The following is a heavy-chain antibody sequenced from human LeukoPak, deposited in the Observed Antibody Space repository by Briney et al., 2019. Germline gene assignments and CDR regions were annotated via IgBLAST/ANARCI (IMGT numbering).Heavy chain of an antibody. CDR1: GYTFTSYD. Sequence: ASVKVSCKASGYTFTSYDIHWVRPATGQGLEWMGWMNPNSGNTGYAQKFQGRVTMTRNTSISTAYMELSSLRSEDTAVYYCARGQKYDFWSGYHRPPEDYWGQGTLVTVSS. CDR2: MNPNSGNT. CDR3: ARGQKYDFWSGYHRPPEDY. V-gene: IGHV1-8*01. D-gene: IGHD3-3*01. J-gene: IGHJ4*02.